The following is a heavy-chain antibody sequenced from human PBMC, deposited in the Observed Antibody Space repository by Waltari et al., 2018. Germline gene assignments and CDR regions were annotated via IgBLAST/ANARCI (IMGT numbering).Heavy chain of an antibody. Sequence: EIQLVESGGGLIQPGGSLRPSCAASGLPFRTYAMRWVPPAPGMGLEWVSAISTSGASTYYAASVKGRFTISRDNSKNTLHLQMNSLRADDTAVYYCARVGGGNYDDSGSASRFDYWGQGTLVTVSS. V-gene: IGHV3-23*04. CDR2: ISTSGAST. CDR3: ARVGGGNYDDSGSASRFDY. D-gene: IGHD3-22*01. J-gene: IGHJ4*02. CDR1: GLPFRTYA.